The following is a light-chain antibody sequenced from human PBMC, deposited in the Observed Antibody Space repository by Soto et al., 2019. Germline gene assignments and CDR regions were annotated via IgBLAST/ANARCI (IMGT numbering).Light chain of an antibody. CDR2: DVS. CDR3: SAFTGTSYV. V-gene: IGLV2-14*03. Sequence: QSALTQPASVSGSPGQSITISCTGTSSDVGGNKYVSWYQQYPGKAPKLMICDVSNRPSGVSNRFSGSKSGNTASLTISGLQAEDDADYYCSAFTGTSYVFGTGTRSPS. J-gene: IGLJ1*01. CDR1: SSDVGGNKY.